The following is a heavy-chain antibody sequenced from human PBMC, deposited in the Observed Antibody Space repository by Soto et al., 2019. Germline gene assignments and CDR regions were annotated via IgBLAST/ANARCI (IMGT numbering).Heavy chain of an antibody. J-gene: IGHJ6*02. Sequence: SVKVSCKASGCTCSSYAISWIRQAPGQGLEWMGGIVPTFGTANYAQKFQGRVTITADESTSTAYMELSSLRSEDTAVYYCARPEYISSRRGRYYDYGMDVWRQVHRITVSS. CDR3: ARPEYISSRRGRYYDYGMDV. D-gene: IGHD6-6*01. CDR2: IVPTFGTA. V-gene: IGHV1-69*13. CDR1: GCTCSSYA.